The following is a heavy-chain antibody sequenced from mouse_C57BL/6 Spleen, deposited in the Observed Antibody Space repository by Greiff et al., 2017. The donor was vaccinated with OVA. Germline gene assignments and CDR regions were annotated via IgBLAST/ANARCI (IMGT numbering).Heavy chain of an antibody. CDR3: ARRDSSHAMDY. D-gene: IGHD2-12*01. J-gene: IGHJ4*01. CDR1: GYTFTSYW. Sequence: VQLQQPGAELVKPGASVKLSCKASGYTFTSYWMQWVKQRPGQGLEWIGEIDPSDSYTNYNQKFKGKATLTVDTSSSTAYMQLSSLTSEDSAVYYCARRDSSHAMDYGGQGTSVTVSS. CDR2: IDPSDSYT. V-gene: IGHV1-50*01.